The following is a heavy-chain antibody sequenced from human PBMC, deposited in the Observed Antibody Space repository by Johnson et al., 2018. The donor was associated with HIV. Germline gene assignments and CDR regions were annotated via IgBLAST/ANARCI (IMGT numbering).Heavy chain of an antibody. Sequence: QVLLVESGGGVAQPGKSLRLSCAASGFIFSSYAMHWVRQAPGKGLEWVAVISYDGSNKYYADSVKGRFTISRDNAKNSLYLQMNSLRAEDTAVYYCASDYYYDSRARLGAFDIWGQGTMVTVSS. CDR1: GFIFSSYA. J-gene: IGHJ3*02. D-gene: IGHD3-22*01. V-gene: IGHV3-30*04. CDR2: ISYDGSNK. CDR3: ASDYYYDSRARLGAFDI.